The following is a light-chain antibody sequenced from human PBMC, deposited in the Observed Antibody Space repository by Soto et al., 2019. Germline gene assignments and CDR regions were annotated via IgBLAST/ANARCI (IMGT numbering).Light chain of an antibody. CDR3: QQYGSSPRT. V-gene: IGKV3-20*01. CDR2: GAS. J-gene: IGKJ1*01. CDR1: QTVSSS. Sequence: EIVLTQSPATLSLSPGERATLSCRASQTVSSSLAWYQQKPGQAPRLLIYGASSRATGIPDRFSGSGSGTDLTLTISRLEPEDFAVYYCQQYGSSPRTFGQGTKVDIK.